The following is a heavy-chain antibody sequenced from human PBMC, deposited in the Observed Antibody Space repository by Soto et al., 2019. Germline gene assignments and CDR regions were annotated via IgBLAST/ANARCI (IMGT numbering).Heavy chain of an antibody. V-gene: IGHV3-7*01. J-gene: IGHJ4*02. CDR3: ARDLTISWYGALFDY. Sequence: GGSLRLSCAASGFTFSSYWMSWVRQAPGKGLEWVANIKQDGSEKYYVDSVKGRFTISRDNAKNSLYLQMNSLRAEDTAVYYCARDLTISWYGALFDYWGQGTLVTVSS. CDR2: IKQDGSEK. D-gene: IGHD6-13*01. CDR1: GFTFSSYW.